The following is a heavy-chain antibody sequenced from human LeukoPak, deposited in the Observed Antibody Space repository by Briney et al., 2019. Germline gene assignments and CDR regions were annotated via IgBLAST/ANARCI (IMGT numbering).Heavy chain of an antibody. CDR2: IIPILGIA. J-gene: IGHJ4*02. CDR3: ARDSVSSGYYVDY. Sequence: ASVKVSCKASGGTFSSYAISWVRQAPGQGLEWMGRIIPILGIANYAQKFQGRVTITADKSTSTAYMELSSLRSEDTAVYYCARDSVSSGYYVDYWGQGTLVTVSS. V-gene: IGHV1-69*04. CDR1: GGTFSSYA. D-gene: IGHD3-22*01.